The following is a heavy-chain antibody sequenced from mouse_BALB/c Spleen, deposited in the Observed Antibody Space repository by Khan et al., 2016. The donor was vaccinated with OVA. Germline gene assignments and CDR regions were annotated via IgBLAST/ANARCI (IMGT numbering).Heavy chain of an antibody. Sequence: QVRLQQSGAELVRPGTSVKMSCKAAGYTFTNYWIGWVKQRPGHGLEWIGEIYPGGAYTNYNEKFKGKATLTADTSSSTAYMQLSSLPSEDSAIYYGVKGGYDGSDVWGAGTTVTVSS. CDR2: IYPGGAYT. CDR1: GYTFTNYW. J-gene: IGHJ1*01. D-gene: IGHD2-2*01. V-gene: IGHV1-63*02. CDR3: VKGGYDGSDV.